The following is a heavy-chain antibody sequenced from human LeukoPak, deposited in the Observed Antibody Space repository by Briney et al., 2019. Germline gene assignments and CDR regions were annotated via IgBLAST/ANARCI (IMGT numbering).Heavy chain of an antibody. Sequence: GGSLRLSCAASGFTFSSHGMSWVRQAPGKGLEWVSGIIGGAGSTYYADSVKGRFTISGDNSKNTLFLQMNSLRAEDTAVYYCAHGAMYQLDYWGQGTLVTVSS. CDR3: AHGAMYQLDY. J-gene: IGHJ4*02. CDR2: IIGGAGST. CDR1: GFTFSSHG. D-gene: IGHD2-2*01. V-gene: IGHV3-23*01.